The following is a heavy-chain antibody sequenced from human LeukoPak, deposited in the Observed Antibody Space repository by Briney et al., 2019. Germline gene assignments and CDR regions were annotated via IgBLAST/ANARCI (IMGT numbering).Heavy chain of an antibody. CDR1: GFTFSSYG. CDR3: ATAGGIFGVVISDY. Sequence: GGSLRLSCAASGFTFSSYGMSWVRQAPGQGLEWMAWISAYNGNTNYVQKFQGRVSMTTDTPRSTAYMELRSLRAEDTAVYYCATAGGIFGVVISDYWGQGTLVTVSS. D-gene: IGHD3-3*01. V-gene: IGHV1-18*01. J-gene: IGHJ4*02. CDR2: ISAYNGNT.